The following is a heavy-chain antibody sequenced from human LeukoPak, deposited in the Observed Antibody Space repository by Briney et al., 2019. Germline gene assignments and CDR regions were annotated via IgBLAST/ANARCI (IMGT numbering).Heavy chain of an antibody. D-gene: IGHD3-3*01. V-gene: IGHV1-69-2*01. CDR2: VDPEDGET. CDR1: GYTFTDYY. Sequence: ASVKVSCKVPGYTFTDYYMHWVQRAPGKGLEWMGLVDPEDGETIYAEKFQGRVTITADTSTDTAYMELSSLRSEDTAVYYCATVGTDPDFYFDYWGQGTLVTVSS. CDR3: ATVGTDPDFYFDY. J-gene: IGHJ4*02.